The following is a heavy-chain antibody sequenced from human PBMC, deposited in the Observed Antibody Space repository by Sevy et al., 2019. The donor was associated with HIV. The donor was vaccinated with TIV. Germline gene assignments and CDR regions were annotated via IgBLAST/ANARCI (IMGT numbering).Heavy chain of an antibody. CDR1: GFTFSSYG. J-gene: IGHJ6*03. D-gene: IGHD5-12*01. Sequence: GGSLRLSCAASGFTFSSYGMHWVRQAPGKGLEWVAVIWYDGSNKYYADSVKGRFTISRDNSKNTLYLQMNSLRAEDTAVFYCARGQAGYSDYDYQYYYYYMDVWGNGTTVTVSS. CDR3: ARGQAGYSDYDYQYYYYYMDV. CDR2: IWYDGSNK. V-gene: IGHV3-33*01.